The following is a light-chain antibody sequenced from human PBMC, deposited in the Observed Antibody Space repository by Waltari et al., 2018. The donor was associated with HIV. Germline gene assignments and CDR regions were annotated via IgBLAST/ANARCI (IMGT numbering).Light chain of an antibody. CDR2: GVT. V-gene: IGLV2-11*01. Sequence: QSALTQPCSVSGSPGQSLTISCTGTRRDVGSYDYVSWYQQYPGKAPQVIFYGVTKRPSGIPDRFSGSKSGSTASLPISGPQAEDEADYFCSSYAGRYTVVFGGGTKLTVL. CDR3: SSYAGRYTVV. J-gene: IGLJ2*01. CDR1: RRDVGSYDY.